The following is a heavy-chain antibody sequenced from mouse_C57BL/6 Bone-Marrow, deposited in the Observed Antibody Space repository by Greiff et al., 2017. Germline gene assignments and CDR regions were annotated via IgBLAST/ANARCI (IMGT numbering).Heavy chain of an antibody. D-gene: IGHD1-1*01. Sequence: QVQLQQPGAELVMPGASVKLSCKASGYTFTSYWMHWVKQRPGQGLEWIGEIDPSDSYTNYNQKFKGKSTLTVDKSSSTAYMQLSSLTSEDSAVYYCARGVGSSYLPPMDYWGQGTSVTVSS. J-gene: IGHJ4*01. CDR2: IDPSDSYT. V-gene: IGHV1-69*01. CDR3: ARGVGSSYLPPMDY. CDR1: GYTFTSYW.